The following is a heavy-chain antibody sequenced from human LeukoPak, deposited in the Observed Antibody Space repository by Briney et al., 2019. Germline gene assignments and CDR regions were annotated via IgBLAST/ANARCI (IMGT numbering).Heavy chain of an antibody. J-gene: IGHJ5*02. CDR2: INPSGSST. V-gene: IGHV1-46*01. CDR1: GCTFTSNY. Sequence: GASVKVSCKASGCTFTSNYMHWVRQAPGQGLEWMGLINPSGSSTLYAQKFQGRVTMTRDMSTTTDYMELSSLRSEDTAVYYCARDNSVGDIAWWFDPWGQGTLVTVSS. D-gene: IGHD3-16*02. CDR3: ARDNSVGDIAWWFDP.